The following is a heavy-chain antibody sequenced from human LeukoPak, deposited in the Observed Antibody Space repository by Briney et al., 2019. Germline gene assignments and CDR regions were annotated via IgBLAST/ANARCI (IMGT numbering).Heavy chain of an antibody. CDR1: GYSFTNYW. J-gene: IGHJ6*03. V-gene: IGHV5-51*01. D-gene: IGHD2-15*01. CDR3: ARLACSGGSCYSGYFYYMDV. Sequence: GESLKISCKGSGYSFTNYWIGWVRQMPGKGLEWMGIIYPGDSDTRYSPSFQGQVTISADKSISTAYLQWSSLKASDTAMYYCARLACSGGSCYSGYFYYMDVWGKGTTVTISS. CDR2: IYPGDSDT.